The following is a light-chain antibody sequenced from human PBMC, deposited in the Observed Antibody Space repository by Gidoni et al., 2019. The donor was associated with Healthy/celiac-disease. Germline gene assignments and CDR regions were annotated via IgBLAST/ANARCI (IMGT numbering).Light chain of an antibody. V-gene: IGKV1-39*01. Sequence: DIQMTQSPSSLSASVGDSVTITCRASQRISSYLNWYQQKPGKSPKVLIYAASSLQSGVPSRFSGSGSGTDFTLTISSLQPEDFATYYCQQSYSTPYTFGQXTKLAIK. J-gene: IGKJ2*01. CDR3: QQSYSTPYT. CDR1: QRISSY. CDR2: AAS.